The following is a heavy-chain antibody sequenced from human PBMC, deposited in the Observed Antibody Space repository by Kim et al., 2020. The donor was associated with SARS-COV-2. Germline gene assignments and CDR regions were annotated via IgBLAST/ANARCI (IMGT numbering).Heavy chain of an antibody. CDR1: GFTFSSYA. Sequence: GGSLRLSCAASGFTFSSYAMSWVRQAPGKGLEWVSAISGNGGSTSYADSVRGRFTISRDNSKNTLYLQMNSLRADDTAVYYCAKDLAIFGVVRYFDYWGQGNLVTVSS. V-gene: IGHV3-23*01. J-gene: IGHJ4*02. D-gene: IGHD3-3*01. CDR2: ISGNGGST. CDR3: AKDLAIFGVVRYFDY.